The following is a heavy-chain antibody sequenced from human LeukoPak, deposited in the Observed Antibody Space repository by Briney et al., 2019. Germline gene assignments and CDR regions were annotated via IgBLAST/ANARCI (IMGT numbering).Heavy chain of an antibody. CDR2: IKQDGSEK. J-gene: IGHJ6*02. CDR1: GFTFSSYW. V-gene: IGHV3-7*01. Sequence: GGSLRLSCAASGFTFSSYWMSWVRQAPGKGLEWVANIKQDGSEKYYVDSVKGRFTISRDNAKNSLYLQMNSLRAEDTAVYYCARNYCSSTSCYSYYYYYGMDVWGQGTTVTVSS. CDR3: ARNYCSSTSCYSYYYYYGMDV. D-gene: IGHD2-2*01.